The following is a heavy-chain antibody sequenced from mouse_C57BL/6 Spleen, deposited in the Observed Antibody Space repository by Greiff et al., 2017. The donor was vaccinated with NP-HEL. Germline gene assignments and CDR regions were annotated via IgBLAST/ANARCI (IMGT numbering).Heavy chain of an antibody. CDR2: ISSGSSTI. CDR1: GFTFSDYG. CDR3: ASTPHYPYAMDD. J-gene: IGHJ4*01. Sequence: EVKLMESGGGLVKPGGSLKLSCAASGFTFSDYGMHWVRQAPEKGLEWVAYISSGSSTIYYADTVKGRFTISRDNAKNTLFLQMTSLRSEDTAMYYCASTPHYPYAMDDWGQGTSVTVSS. D-gene: IGHD5-5*01. V-gene: IGHV5-17*01.